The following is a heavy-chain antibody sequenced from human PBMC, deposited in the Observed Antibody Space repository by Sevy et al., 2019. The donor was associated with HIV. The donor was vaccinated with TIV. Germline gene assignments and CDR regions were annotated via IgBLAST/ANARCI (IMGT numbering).Heavy chain of an antibody. J-gene: IGHJ3*02. D-gene: IGHD2-2*01. CDR2: IIPIFGTA. Sequence: ASVKVSCKACGGTFSSYAISWVRQAPGQGLEWMGGIIPIFGTANYAQKFQGRVTITADKSTSTAYMELSSLRSEDTAVYYCARATVDIVVVPAAMDAFDIWGQGTMVTVSS. CDR3: ARATVDIVVVPAAMDAFDI. V-gene: IGHV1-69*06. CDR1: GGTFSSYA.